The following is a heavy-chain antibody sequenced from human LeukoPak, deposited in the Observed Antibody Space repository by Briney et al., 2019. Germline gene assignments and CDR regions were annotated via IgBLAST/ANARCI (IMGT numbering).Heavy chain of an antibody. CDR2: IYYGGST. V-gene: IGHV4-39*01. D-gene: IGHD3-22*01. CDR1: GGSISSSSYF. Sequence: SETLSLTCTVSGGSISSSSYFWGWIRQPPGKGLECIGSIYYGGSTYYNPSLKSRVTISVDTSNNQFSLKLSSVTAADTAVYYCARQGADSSGYNAWFDSWGQGTLVTVSS. CDR3: ARQGADSSGYNAWFDS. J-gene: IGHJ5*01.